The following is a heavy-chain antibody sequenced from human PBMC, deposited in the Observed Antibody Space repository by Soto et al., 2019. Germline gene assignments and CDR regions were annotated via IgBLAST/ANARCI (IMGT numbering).Heavy chain of an antibody. CDR1: GWTFKSYA. CDR2: ITGRVDST. Sequence: PGVCLRLSCLASGWTFKSYAGSCLRQAPGEGLEWVSSITGRVDSTYYADSVKGRLIMARDNSKNTLYLQMTSLRVEDTAVYYCAKELRHDYNLSLLDQWGQGALVTVSA. D-gene: IGHD4-4*01. J-gene: IGHJ4*02. V-gene: IGHV3-23*01. CDR3: AKELRHDYNLSLLDQ.